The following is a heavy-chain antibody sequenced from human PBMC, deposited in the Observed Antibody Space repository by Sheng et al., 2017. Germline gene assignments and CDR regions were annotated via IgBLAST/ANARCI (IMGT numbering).Heavy chain of an antibody. CDR1: GFPVSSNY. J-gene: IGHJ6*03. CDR3: ARGPTDYIYYYMDV. V-gene: IGHV3-53*04. Sequence: EVQLVESGGRLVQPGRSLRLSCAASGFPVSSNYMSWVRQAPGKGLEWVAVIYSGGNTFYADSVKGRFTISRHNSRNTLYLQMNSLRVEDTAIYWCARGPTDYIYYYMDVWGKGTTVTVSS. CDR2: IYSGGNT. D-gene: IGHD3-10*01.